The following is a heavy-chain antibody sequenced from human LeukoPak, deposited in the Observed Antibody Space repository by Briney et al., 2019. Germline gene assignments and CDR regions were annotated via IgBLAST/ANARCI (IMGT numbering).Heavy chain of an antibody. CDR2: IYSGGST. J-gene: IGHJ3*02. CDR3: AREGDCTSSSCYRNAFDI. D-gene: IGHD2-2*02. CDR1: GFTVSSNY. Sequence: PGGSLRLSCAASGFTVSSNYMSWVRQAPGKGLEWVSVIYSGGSTYYADSVKGRFTISRDNSKNTLYLQMNSLRAEDTAVYYCAREGDCTSSSCYRNAFDIWGQGTMVTVSS. V-gene: IGHV3-66*01.